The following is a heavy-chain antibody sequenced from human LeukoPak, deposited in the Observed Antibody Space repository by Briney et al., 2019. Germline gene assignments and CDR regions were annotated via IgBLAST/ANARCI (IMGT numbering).Heavy chain of an antibody. CDR3: ARDPTPFDP. Sequence: GGSLRLSCAASGFIFSSYAMSWVRQAPGKGLEWVANIKQDGSEKYYVDSVKGRFTISRDNAKNSLYLQMNSLRAEDTAVYYCARDPTPFDPWGQGTLVTVSS. D-gene: IGHD2-15*01. V-gene: IGHV3-7*01. CDR1: GFIFSSYA. J-gene: IGHJ5*02. CDR2: IKQDGSEK.